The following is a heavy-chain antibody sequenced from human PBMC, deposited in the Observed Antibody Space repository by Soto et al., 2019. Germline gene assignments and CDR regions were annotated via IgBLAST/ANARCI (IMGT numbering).Heavy chain of an antibody. CDR2: IYSGGST. V-gene: IGHV3-53*01. Sequence: GGSLRLSCAASGFTVSSNYMSWVRQAPGKGLEWVSVIYSGGSTYYADSVKGRFTISRDNSKNTLYLQMNSLRVEDTAVYYCAREGASGWPLDAFDIWGQGTMVTVSS. CDR3: AREGASGWPLDAFDI. CDR1: GFTVSSNY. J-gene: IGHJ3*02. D-gene: IGHD6-19*01.